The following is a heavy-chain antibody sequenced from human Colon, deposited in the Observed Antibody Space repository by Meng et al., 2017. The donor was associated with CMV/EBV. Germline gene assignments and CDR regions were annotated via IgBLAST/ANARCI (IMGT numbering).Heavy chain of an antibody. J-gene: IGHJ3*02. CDR1: EFTFSRFW. CDR3: TRGSEDHDGFDI. Sequence: GGSLRLSCAASEFTFSRFWMSWVRQAPGKGLEWVATIKKDGSEQYYVDSVKGRFTISRDNAKNSLYLQMNSLRAEDTAVYYCTRGSEDHDGFDIWGHGTMVTVSS. CDR2: IKKDGSEQ. V-gene: IGHV3-7*01.